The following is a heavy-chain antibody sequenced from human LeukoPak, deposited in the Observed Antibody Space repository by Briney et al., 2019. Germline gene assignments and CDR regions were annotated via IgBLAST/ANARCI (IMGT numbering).Heavy chain of an antibody. CDR1: GYTFTGYY. CDR3: ARAGNLFYWFDP. CDR2: ISPNSGGT. V-gene: IGHV1-2*02. D-gene: IGHD1-1*01. J-gene: IGHJ5*02. Sequence: ASVKVSCTASGYTFTGYYMHWVRQAPGQGLEWMGWISPNSGGTNYAQKFQGRVTMTRDTSISTAYMELSRLRSDDTAVYYCARAGNLFYWFDPWGQGTLDTVSS.